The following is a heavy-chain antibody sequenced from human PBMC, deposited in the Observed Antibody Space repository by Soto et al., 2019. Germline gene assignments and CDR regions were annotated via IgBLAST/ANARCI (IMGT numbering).Heavy chain of an antibody. V-gene: IGHV4-31*03. J-gene: IGHJ5*02. CDR1: GGSISSGGYY. CDR3: ARGRSSSWYSWFDP. D-gene: IGHD6-13*01. Sequence: SETLSLTCTVSGGSISSGGYYWSWIRQHPGKGLEWIGYIYYSGSTYYNPSLKSRVTISVDTSKNQFSLKLSSVTAADTAVYYCARGRSSSWYSWFDPWGQGTLVTVSS. CDR2: IYYSGST.